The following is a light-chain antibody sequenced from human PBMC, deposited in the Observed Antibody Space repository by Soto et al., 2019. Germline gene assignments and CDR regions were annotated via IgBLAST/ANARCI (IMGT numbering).Light chain of an antibody. CDR2: AAS. CDR3: QQRSNWPRT. V-gene: IGKV3D-20*02. J-gene: IGKJ1*01. CDR1: QSVSSNY. Sequence: IVLTQSPGILSLSPGERATLSCRAGQSVSSNYLAWYQQKPGQAPRLLIYAASSRATDIPARFSGSGSGTDFTLTISSLEPEDLAVYYCQQRSNWPRTFGQGTKVDIK.